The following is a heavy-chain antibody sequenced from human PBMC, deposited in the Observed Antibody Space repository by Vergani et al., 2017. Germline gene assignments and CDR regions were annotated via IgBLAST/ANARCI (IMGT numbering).Heavy chain of an antibody. V-gene: IGHV4-59*01. CDR3: ARGSMVRGVIMDYYYYGMDV. CDR1: GGSISSYY. D-gene: IGHD3-10*01. Sequence: QVQLQESGPGLVKPSETLSLTCTVSGGSISSYYWSWIRQPPGKGLEWIGYIYYSGSTNYNPSLKSRVTISVDTFKNQFSLKLSSVTAADTAVYYCARGSMVRGVIMDYYYYGMDVWGQGTTVTVSS. CDR2: IYYSGST. J-gene: IGHJ6*02.